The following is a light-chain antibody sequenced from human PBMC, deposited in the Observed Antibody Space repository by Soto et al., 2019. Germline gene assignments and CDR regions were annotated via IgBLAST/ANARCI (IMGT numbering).Light chain of an antibody. V-gene: IGKV3-11*01. Sequence: EVVFAHSPASRSFSPVDRAPLSRRADQSVSDYVGWYQQKPGQPPRLLFFDASSRASGVPHRFSAGGSGTDFTLIISSLQPEDFAVYYCQQRVNWPPTFGGGTKVDIK. CDR3: QQRVNWPPT. CDR2: DAS. CDR1: QSVSDY. J-gene: IGKJ4*01.